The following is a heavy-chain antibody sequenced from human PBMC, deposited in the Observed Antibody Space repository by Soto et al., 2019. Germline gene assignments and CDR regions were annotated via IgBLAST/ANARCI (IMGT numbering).Heavy chain of an antibody. Sequence: GGSLRLSCAASGFTFISYALSWVRQAPGKGPEWVSHISGSGTTLYYAGSGRGRFTISRDNAKNSLYLQMNSLRAEDRAIYYCARGYTGGWSRGGYFDYWGQGTLVTVSS. V-gene: IGHV3-48*03. CDR1: GFTFISYA. J-gene: IGHJ4*02. D-gene: IGHD6-19*01. CDR2: ISGSGTTL. CDR3: ARGYTGGWSRGGYFDY.